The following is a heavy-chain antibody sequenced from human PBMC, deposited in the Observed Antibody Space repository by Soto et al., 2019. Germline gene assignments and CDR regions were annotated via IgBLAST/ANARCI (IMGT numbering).Heavy chain of an antibody. Sequence: SQTLSLTCAISGDSVSSNSAAWNWIRQSPSRGLEWLGRTYYRSKWYNDYAVSVKSRITINPETSKNQFSLQLNSVTPEDTAVYYCARDLVYDYCSGGSCYAFDYWGQGTLVTVSS. CDR3: ARDLVYDYCSGGSCYAFDY. J-gene: IGHJ4*02. CDR2: TYYRSKWYN. D-gene: IGHD2-15*01. CDR1: GDSVSSNSAA. V-gene: IGHV6-1*01.